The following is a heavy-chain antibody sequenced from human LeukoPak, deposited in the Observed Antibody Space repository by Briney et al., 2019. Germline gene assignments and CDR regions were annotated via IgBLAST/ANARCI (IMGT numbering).Heavy chain of an antibody. J-gene: IGHJ4*02. Sequence: ASVKVSCKTSGGAFSSYAISWVRQAPGQGLEWMGGIIPIFGTANYAQKFQGRVTITTDESTSTAYMELSSLRSEDTAVYYCARGRTYSDYFDYWGQGTLVTVSS. CDR3: ARGRTYSDYFDY. CDR1: GGAFSSYA. D-gene: IGHD2-21*01. V-gene: IGHV1-69*05. CDR2: IIPIFGTA.